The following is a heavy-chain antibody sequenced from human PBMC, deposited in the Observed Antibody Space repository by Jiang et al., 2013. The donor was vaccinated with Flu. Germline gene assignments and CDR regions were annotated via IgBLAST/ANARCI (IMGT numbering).Heavy chain of an antibody. CDR2: IKSKTDGGTT. D-gene: IGHD3-10*01. J-gene: IGHJ4*02. V-gene: IGHV3-15*07. CDR3: TARPRGVRGVIPGY. Sequence: VQLLESGGGLVKPGGSLRLSCAASGFTFSNAWMNWVRQAPGKGLEWVGRIKSKTDGGTTDYAAPVKGRFTISRDDSKNTLYLQMNSLKTEDTAVYYCTARPRGVRGVIPGYWGQGTLVTVSS. CDR1: GFTFSNAW.